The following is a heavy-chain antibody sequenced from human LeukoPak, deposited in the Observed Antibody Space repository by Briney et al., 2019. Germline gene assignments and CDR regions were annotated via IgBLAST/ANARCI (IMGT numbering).Heavy chain of an antibody. D-gene: IGHD1-26*01. CDR1: GFTFNSYT. J-gene: IGHJ4*02. CDR2: ISTGSTYI. V-gene: IGHV3-21*01. CDR3: ARDLVGATY. Sequence: GGSLRLSCAASGFTFNSYTMTWVRQAPGKGLEWVSSISTGSTYIYYADSVKGRFTISRDNAKNSLYLQMNSLRAEDTAVYYCARDLVGATYWGQGTLVTVSS.